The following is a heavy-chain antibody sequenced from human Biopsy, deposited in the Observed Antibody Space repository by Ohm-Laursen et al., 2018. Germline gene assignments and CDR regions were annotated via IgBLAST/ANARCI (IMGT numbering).Heavy chain of an antibody. V-gene: IGHV4-31*01. CDR3: ARGVPHYDGSGFPLAGYWYFDL. J-gene: IGHJ2*01. CDR1: GGSIGGGEYY. D-gene: IGHD3-22*01. CDR2: ISYSGTT. Sequence: TLSLTCPVSGGSIGGGEYYWNWIRQHPGKGLEWIGLISYSGTTFYNPSLESLLTISIDTSTNHFSLNLRSVTAADTAVYYCARGVPHYDGSGFPLAGYWYFDLWGRGTLVTVSS.